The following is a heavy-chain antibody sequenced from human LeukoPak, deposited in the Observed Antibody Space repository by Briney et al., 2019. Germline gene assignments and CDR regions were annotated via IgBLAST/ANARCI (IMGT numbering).Heavy chain of an antibody. V-gene: IGHV1-2*02. CDR3: AIIAIGGGEWHFDS. CDR2: INPKSGGT. J-gene: IGHJ4*02. D-gene: IGHD2/OR15-2a*01. Sequence: ASVKVSCTASGDSFTDYYMHWVRQAPGQGLEWMGWINPKSGGTNYAQTFQGRVTMTRDTSIRTAYMELSRLRGDGAAVYYCAIIAIGGGEWHFDSWGQGTLVTVSS. CDR1: GDSFTDYY.